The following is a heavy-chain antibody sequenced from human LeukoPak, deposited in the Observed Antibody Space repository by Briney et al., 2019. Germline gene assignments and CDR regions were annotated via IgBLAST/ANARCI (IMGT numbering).Heavy chain of an antibody. CDR2: IYYSGST. CDR1: GGSIGSYY. D-gene: IGHD4-11*01. V-gene: IGHV4-59*01. CDR3: ARVWDHDYSDYSVDY. Sequence: SKTLSLTCTVSGGSIGSYYWSWIRQPPGKGLEWIGYIYYSGSTNYNPSLKSRVTISLHTSKNQFSLKLSSVTAADTAVYCCARVWDHDYSDYSVDYWGQGTLVTVSS. J-gene: IGHJ4*02.